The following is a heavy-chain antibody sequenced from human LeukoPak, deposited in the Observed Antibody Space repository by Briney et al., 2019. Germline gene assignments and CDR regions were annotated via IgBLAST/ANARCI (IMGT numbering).Heavy chain of an antibody. J-gene: IGHJ3*02. Sequence: SVKVSCKASGGTFSSYAISWVRQAPGQGLEWMGGIIPIFGTANYAQKFQGRVTITTDETTSTAYMELSSLRSEDTAVYYCAREEYQLLGDLGVAFDIWGQGTMVTVSS. CDR2: IIPIFGTA. CDR1: GGTFSSYA. V-gene: IGHV1-69*05. D-gene: IGHD2-2*01. CDR3: AREEYQLLGDLGVAFDI.